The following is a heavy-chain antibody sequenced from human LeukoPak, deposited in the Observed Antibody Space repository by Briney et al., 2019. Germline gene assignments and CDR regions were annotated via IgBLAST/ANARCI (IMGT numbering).Heavy chain of an antibody. Sequence: SVKVSCKASGGTFSSYAISWVRQAPGQGLEWMGGIIPIFGTANYAQKFQGRVTITADESTSTAYMELSSLRSEDTAVYYCARSRSRGQWLTGTWGQGTLVTVSS. V-gene: IGHV1-69*13. J-gene: IGHJ5*02. CDR2: IIPIFGTA. CDR1: GGTFSSYA. CDR3: ARSRSRGQWLTGT. D-gene: IGHD6-19*01.